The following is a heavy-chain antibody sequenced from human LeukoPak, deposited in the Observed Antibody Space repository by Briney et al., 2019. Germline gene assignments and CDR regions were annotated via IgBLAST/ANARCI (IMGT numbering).Heavy chain of an antibody. CDR3: ARDESSGYSYGTYYYYGMDG. Sequence: GGSLRLSCAASGFTFSSYAMHWVRQAPGKGLEWVAVISYDGSNKYYADSVKGRFTISRDNSKNTLYLQMNSLRAEDTAVYYCARDESSGYSYGTYYYYGMDGWGQGTTVTVSS. CDR1: GFTFSSYA. D-gene: IGHD5-18*01. CDR2: ISYDGSNK. V-gene: IGHV3-30-3*01. J-gene: IGHJ6*02.